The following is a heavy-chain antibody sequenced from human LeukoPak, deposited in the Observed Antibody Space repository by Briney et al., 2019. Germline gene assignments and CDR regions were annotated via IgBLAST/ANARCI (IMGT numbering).Heavy chain of an antibody. V-gene: IGHV4-39*07. CDR3: ARGNYYYYGMDV. CDR2: IYYSGST. Sequence: PSETLSLTCTVSGGSISSSSYYWGWIRQPPGKGLEWIGSIYYSGSTYYNPSLKSRVTISVDTSKNQFSLNLSSVTAADTAVYYCARGNYYYYGMDVWGQGTTVTVSS. CDR1: GGSISSSSYY. J-gene: IGHJ6*02.